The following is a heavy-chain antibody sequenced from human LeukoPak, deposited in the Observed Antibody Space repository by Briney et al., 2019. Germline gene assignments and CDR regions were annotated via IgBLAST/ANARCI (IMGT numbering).Heavy chain of an antibody. D-gene: IGHD6-6*01. Sequence: GGSLRLSCAASGFTFSSYWMNWVRQAPGKGLEWVSSISSGSSYLYYADSMKGRFTISRDNAKNSLYLQMNSLRAEDTAVYYCARDHLTYSSSSDFDYWGQGTLVTVSS. V-gene: IGHV3-21*01. CDR1: GFTFSSYW. CDR3: ARDHLTYSSSSDFDY. J-gene: IGHJ4*02. CDR2: ISSGSSYL.